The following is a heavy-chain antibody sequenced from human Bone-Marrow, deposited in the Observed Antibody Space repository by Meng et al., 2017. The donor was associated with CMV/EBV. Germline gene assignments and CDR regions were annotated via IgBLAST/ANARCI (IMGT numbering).Heavy chain of an antibody. CDR3: ACQETYYYDSSGYYCDY. V-gene: IGHV3-30*02. CDR1: GFTFSDYY. D-gene: IGHD3-22*01. Sequence: GESLKISCAASGFTFSDYYMSWIRQAPGKGLEWVAFIRYDGSNKYYADSVKGRFTISRDNSKNTLYLQMNSLRAEDTAVYYCACQETYYYDSSGYYCDYWGQGTLVTVSS. CDR2: IRYDGSNK. J-gene: IGHJ4*02.